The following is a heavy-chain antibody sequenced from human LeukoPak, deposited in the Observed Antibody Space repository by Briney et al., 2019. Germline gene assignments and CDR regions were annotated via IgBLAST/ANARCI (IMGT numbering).Heavy chain of an antibody. V-gene: IGHV3-7*01. Sequence: PGGSLRLSCAVFGFTFSNYWMNWVRQAPGKGLEWVASIGQDGGEKSYVDSVKGRFTISRDNTKNSLYLQMSSLRAEDTAVYYCARDGTAAGLYFDLWGQGTLVTVSS. J-gene: IGHJ4*01. CDR3: ARDGTAAGLYFDL. CDR2: IGQDGGEK. D-gene: IGHD6-13*01. CDR1: GFTFSNYW.